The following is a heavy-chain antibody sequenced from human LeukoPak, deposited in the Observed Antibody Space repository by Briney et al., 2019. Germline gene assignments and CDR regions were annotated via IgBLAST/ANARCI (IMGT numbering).Heavy chain of an antibody. V-gene: IGHV4-59*12. CDR3: ARGPLGYCSSISCYDGDYFDF. Sequence: SETLSLTCTVSGGSISSYYWSWIRQPPGKGLEWIGYIYYSGSTNYNPSLKSRVTISVDTSKNQFSLKLSSVTAADTAVYYCARGPLGYCSSISCYDGDYFDFWGQGTLVTVSS. CDR2: IYYSGST. D-gene: IGHD2-2*01. CDR1: GGSISSYY. J-gene: IGHJ4*02.